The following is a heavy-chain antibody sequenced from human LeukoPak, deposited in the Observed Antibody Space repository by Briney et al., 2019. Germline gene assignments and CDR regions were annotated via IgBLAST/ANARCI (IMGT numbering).Heavy chain of an antibody. V-gene: IGHV3-30*18. CDR2: ILYDGNNK. D-gene: IGHD4-17*01. CDR3: AKDLTVTTSLVNWYFDV. CDR1: GFIFSRNG. Sequence: GGSLRLSCTASGFIFSRNGMHWVRQAPGKGLEWVAFILYDGNNKYYADSVKGRFNISRDNSKNTMYLQMDSLRPEDTAVYYCAKDLTVTTSLVNWYFDVWGRGTLVTVSS. J-gene: IGHJ2*01.